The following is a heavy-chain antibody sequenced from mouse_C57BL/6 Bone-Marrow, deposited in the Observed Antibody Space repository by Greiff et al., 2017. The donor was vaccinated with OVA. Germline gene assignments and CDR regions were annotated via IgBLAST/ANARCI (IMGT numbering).Heavy chain of an antibody. J-gene: IGHJ3*01. CDR3: ARESVSSYPTFAY. CDR1: GYTFTSYW. D-gene: IGHD1-1*01. CDR2: IDPSDSYT. Sequence: QVQLQQPGAELVMPGASVKLSCKASGYTFTSYWMHWVKQRPGQGLEWIGEIDPSDSYTNYNQKFKGKSTLTVDKSSNTAYMQLSSLTSEDSAVYYCARESVSSYPTFAYWGQGTLVTVSA. V-gene: IGHV1-69*01.